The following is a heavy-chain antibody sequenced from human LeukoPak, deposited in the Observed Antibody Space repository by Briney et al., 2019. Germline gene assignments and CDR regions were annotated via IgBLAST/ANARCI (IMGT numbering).Heavy chain of an antibody. CDR2: INSDGSWT. D-gene: IGHD2/OR15-2a*01. Sequence: GGSLRLSCAASGNYWTHWVRQVPGKGLVWVSHINSDGSWTSYADSVKGRFTISKDNAKNTVYLQMNSLRAEDTAVYYCVSFYETYWGRGTLVTVSS. CDR3: VSFYETY. J-gene: IGHJ4*02. V-gene: IGHV3-74*01. CDR1: GNYW.